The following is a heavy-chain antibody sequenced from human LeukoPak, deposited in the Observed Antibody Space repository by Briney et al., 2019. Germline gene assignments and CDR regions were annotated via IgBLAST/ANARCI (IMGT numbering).Heavy chain of an antibody. J-gene: IGHJ3*02. Sequence: SETLSLTCTVSGGSISSYYWSWIRQPAGKGLEWIGRIYTSGSTNYNPSLKSRVTMSVDTSKNQFSLKLSSVIAADTAVYYCARDHYYGSGSDAFDIWGQGTMVTVSS. V-gene: IGHV4-4*07. CDR3: ARDHYYGSGSDAFDI. D-gene: IGHD3-10*01. CDR1: GGSISSYY. CDR2: IYTSGST.